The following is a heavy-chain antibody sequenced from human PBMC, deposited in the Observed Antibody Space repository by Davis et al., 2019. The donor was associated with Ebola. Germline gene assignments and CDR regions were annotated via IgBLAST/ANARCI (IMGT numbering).Heavy chain of an antibody. CDR3: VNYSNGWYDNYFDN. CDR1: GFIFSYAW. V-gene: IGHV3-15*01. Sequence: PGGSLRLSCAASGFIFSYAWMTWVRQAPGKGLEWVGRIKSERDGGTPDYAAPVKGRFSISRDDSRNTVYLQMNSLKTEDTATYYCVNYSNGWYDNYFDNWGQGTLVIVSS. D-gene: IGHD6-13*01. J-gene: IGHJ4*02. CDR2: IKSERDGGTP.